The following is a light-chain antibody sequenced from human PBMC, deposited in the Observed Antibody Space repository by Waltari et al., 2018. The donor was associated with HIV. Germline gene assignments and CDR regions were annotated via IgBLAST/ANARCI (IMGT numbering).Light chain of an antibody. CDR2: EVS. CDR1: SSDVGGYNY. J-gene: IGLJ2*01. Sequence: QSALTQPASVSGSPGQSITISCTGTSSDVGGYNYVSWYQQYPGKAPKLMIYEVSNRPLGVSNRFSGSKSGNTASLTISGLHAEDEADYYCSSYTSSNTLGVFGGGTKLTVL. V-gene: IGLV2-14*01. CDR3: SSYTSSNTLGV.